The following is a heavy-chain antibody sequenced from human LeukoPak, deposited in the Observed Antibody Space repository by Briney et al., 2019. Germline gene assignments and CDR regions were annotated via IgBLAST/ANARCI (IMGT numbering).Heavy chain of an antibody. D-gene: IGHD6-19*01. V-gene: IGHV4-34*01. CDR1: GGSLSGFY. Sequence: SETLSLTCAVYGGSLSGFYWSWIRQPPGKGLEWIGEINHSGSTNYNPSLKSQVTISVDTSKNQFSLHLSSVTAADTAVYYCARGMVNTAVPGTFGYWGQGTLVTVSS. CDR3: ARGMVNTAVPGTFGY. J-gene: IGHJ4*02. CDR2: INHSGST.